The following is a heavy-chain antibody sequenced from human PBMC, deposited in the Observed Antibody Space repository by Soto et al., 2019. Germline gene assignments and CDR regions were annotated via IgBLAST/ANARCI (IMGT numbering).Heavy chain of an antibody. Sequence: QVQLVESGGGVVQPGRSLRLSCAASGFTFSSYGMHWVRQAPGKGLEWVAVISYDGSNKYYADSVKGRFTISRDNSKNTLYLQMNSLRAEDTAVYYCAKDWRFYDKFDYWGQGTLVTVSS. J-gene: IGHJ4*02. D-gene: IGHD3-16*01. CDR2: ISYDGSNK. CDR1: GFTFSSYG. CDR3: AKDWRFYDKFDY. V-gene: IGHV3-30*18.